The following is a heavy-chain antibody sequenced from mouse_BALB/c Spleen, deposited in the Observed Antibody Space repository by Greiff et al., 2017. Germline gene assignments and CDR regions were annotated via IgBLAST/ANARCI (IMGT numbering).Heavy chain of an antibody. CDR3: AREGPLGSSSYAMDY. J-gene: IGHJ4*01. CDR2: IYPGDGDT. V-gene: IGHV1-80*01. Sequence: VKLQESGAELVRPGSSVKISCKASGYAFSSYWMNWVKQRPGQGLEWIGQIYPGDGDTNYNGKFKGKATLTADKSSSTAYMQLSSLTSEDSAVYFCAREGPLGSSSYAMDYGGQGTSVTVSS. CDR1: GYAFSSYW. D-gene: IGHD1-1*01.